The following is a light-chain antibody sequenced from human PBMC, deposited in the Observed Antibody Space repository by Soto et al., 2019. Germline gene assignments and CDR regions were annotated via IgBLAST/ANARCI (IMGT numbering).Light chain of an antibody. V-gene: IGKV3-11*01. CDR1: QSISSY. J-gene: IGKJ1*01. CDR3: QQRSNWPPA. CDR2: GAS. Sequence: EIVLTQSPATLSLSPGERATLSCRASQSISSYLAWYQQTPGQAPRLLIYGASNGATGIPARFSGSGSGTDFTLTISSLEPEDFAVYYCQQRSNWPPAFGQGTRVEIK.